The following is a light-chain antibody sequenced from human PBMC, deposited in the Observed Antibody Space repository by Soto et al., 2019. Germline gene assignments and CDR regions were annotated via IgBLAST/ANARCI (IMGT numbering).Light chain of an antibody. Sequence: AIRMTQSPSSFSASTGDRVTINCRASQGISSYLAWYQQKPGKAPKLLIYAASTLQSGVPSRFSGSVSGTDFTLTISCLQSEDFATYYCQQYYSYLWTFGQGTKV. CDR3: QQYYSYLWT. V-gene: IGKV1-8*01. J-gene: IGKJ1*01. CDR2: AAS. CDR1: QGISSY.